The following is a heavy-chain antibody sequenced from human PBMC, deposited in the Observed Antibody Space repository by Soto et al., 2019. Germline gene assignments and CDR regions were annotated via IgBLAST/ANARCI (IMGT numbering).Heavy chain of an antibody. CDR3: ARALNCGGDCIAGQH. D-gene: IGHD2-21*02. CDR1: GGTFISYA. CDR2: IIPIFGTA. J-gene: IGHJ1*01. V-gene: IGHV1-69*12. Sequence: QVQLVQSGAEVKKPGSSVKVSCKASGGTFISYAISWVRQAPGQGLEWMGGIIPIFGTANYAQKFQGRVTITADESTSTAYMELSSLRAEDTAVHYCARALNCGGDCIAGQHWGQGTLVTVSS.